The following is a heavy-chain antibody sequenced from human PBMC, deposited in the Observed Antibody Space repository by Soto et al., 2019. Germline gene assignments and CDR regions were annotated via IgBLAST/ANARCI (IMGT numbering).Heavy chain of an antibody. CDR2: ASYDGSET. Sequence: QVQLVESGGGVVQPGRSLRLACAASGFDFRSYGIHWVRQAPGRGLEWVAAASYDGSETYYADSAKGRFTVSKEISKNTVFLQINALRHEDTALYFGVRDSGWQILNFDYWGQGTLGTVSS. J-gene: IGHJ4*02. CDR1: GFDFRSYG. D-gene: IGHD3-10*01. CDR3: VRDSGWQILNFDY. V-gene: IGHV3-30*03.